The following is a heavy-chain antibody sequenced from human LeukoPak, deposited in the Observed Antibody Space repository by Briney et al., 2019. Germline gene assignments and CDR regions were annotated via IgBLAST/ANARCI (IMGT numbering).Heavy chain of an antibody. CDR2: ISGSVSST. CDR1: GFSFDNYA. D-gene: IGHD1-26*01. J-gene: IGHJ4*02. CDR3: AKNTSGSYFDH. Sequence: PGGSLRLSCAGSGFSFDNYAMTWVRQAPGKGLEWVSAISGSVSSTNYADSVKGRFTISRDNSKNTLYLQMNSLRAEDTAVYYCAKNTSGSYFDHWGQGTLVTVSS. V-gene: IGHV3-23*01.